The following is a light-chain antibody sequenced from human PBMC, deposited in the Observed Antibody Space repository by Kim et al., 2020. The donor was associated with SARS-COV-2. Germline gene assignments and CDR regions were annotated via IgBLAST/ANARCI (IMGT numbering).Light chain of an antibody. CDR3: NSRDSSGNHCL. Sequence: GHTGRDKRQGGSLRNYHSKLLPQKPGPAPILLLFGENSRPSGIPDRFSGSTSGNTASLTITGAQAEDEADYYCNSRDSSGNHCLFGAGTNVTVL. V-gene: IGLV3-19*01. CDR1: SLRNYH. J-gene: IGLJ1*01. CDR2: GEN.